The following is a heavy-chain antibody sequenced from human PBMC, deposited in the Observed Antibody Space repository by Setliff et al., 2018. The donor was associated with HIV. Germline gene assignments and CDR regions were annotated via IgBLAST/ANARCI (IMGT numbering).Heavy chain of an antibody. CDR1: GGSISGFY. D-gene: IGHD2-2*01. V-gene: IGHV4-4*07. CDR3: AGYCNDNNCFAYAFDI. Sequence: SETLSLTCSVSGGSISGFYWNWIRQSAGKGLEWIGRIYSSGSIAYNPSFKSRVSISLDTSKNQFSLNLKSVTAADTAVYYCAGYCNDNNCFAYAFDIWGQGTMVTV. J-gene: IGHJ3*02. CDR2: IYSSGSI.